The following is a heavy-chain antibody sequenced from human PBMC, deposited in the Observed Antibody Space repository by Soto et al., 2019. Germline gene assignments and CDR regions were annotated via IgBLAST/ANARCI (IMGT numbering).Heavy chain of an antibody. V-gene: IGHV3-30*18. D-gene: IGHD5-18*01. J-gene: IGHJ4*02. CDR3: AKSYSSMDTAMVGGYFDY. CDR1: GFTFSSYG. CDR2: ISYDGSNK. Sequence: GGSLRLSCAASGFTFSSYGMHWVRQAPGKGLEWVAVISYDGSNKYYADSVKGRFTISRDNSKNTLYLQMNSLRAEDTAVYYCAKSYSSMDTAMVGGYFDYWGQGTLVTVSS.